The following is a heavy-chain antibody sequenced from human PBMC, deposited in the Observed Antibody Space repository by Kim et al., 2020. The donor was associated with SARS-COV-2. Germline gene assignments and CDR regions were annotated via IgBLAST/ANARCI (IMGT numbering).Heavy chain of an antibody. V-gene: IGHV4-34*01. J-gene: IGHJ4*02. Sequence: NYNPSLKSRVTISVDTSKNQFSLKLNSVTAADTAVYYCARVGGDGYKFDYWGQGTLVTVSS. D-gene: IGHD5-12*01. CDR3: ARVGGDGYKFDY.